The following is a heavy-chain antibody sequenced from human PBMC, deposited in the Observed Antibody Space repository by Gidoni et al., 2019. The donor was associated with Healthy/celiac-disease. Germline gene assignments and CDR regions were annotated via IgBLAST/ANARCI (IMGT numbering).Heavy chain of an antibody. V-gene: IGHV3-15*01. J-gene: IGHJ4*02. CDR1: GCSFCNDW. CDR2: INSKTDGGTT. D-gene: IGHD6-19*01. CDR3: TTLVHIAVAGPFDY. Sequence: VQRVESGGGLVKPGGPLRLSRAACGCSFCNDWMSWVRQTPGKGLEWVGRINSKTDGGTTDYAAPVKGRFTISRADSQNTLYLQMNSLKTAATAVYYCTTLVHIAVAGPFDYWGQGTLVTVSS.